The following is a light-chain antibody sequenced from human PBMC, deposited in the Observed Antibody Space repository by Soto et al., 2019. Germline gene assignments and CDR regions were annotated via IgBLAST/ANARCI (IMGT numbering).Light chain of an antibody. CDR2: EVS. CDR1: SSDVGGYNY. CDR3: SSYAGRNNLV. V-gene: IGLV2-8*01. J-gene: IGLJ2*01. Sequence: QSALTQPPSASGSPGQSVTISCTGTSSDVGGYNYVSWFQHHPGKAPKLMIYEVSRRPAGVPNRFSGSKSANTASLTVSGLQAEDEADYYCSSYAGRNNLVFGGGTKVTVL.